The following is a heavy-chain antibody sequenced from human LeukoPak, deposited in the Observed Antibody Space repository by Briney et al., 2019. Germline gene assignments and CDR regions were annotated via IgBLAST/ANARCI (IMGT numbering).Heavy chain of an antibody. CDR2: MSSDGSND. J-gene: IGHJ4*02. CDR3: AREKYCTPTDCLHGRFYFNS. CDR1: GFPFSTYS. V-gene: IGHV3-30*04. D-gene: IGHD2-8*01. Sequence: SGGSLRLSCAASGFPFSTYSMHWVRQAPGKGLEWVAVMSSDGSNDNYANSVKGRFTISRDNSKNAPYLQMNTLRAEDTAVYYCAREKYCTPTDCLHGRFYFNSWGQGTPVTVSS.